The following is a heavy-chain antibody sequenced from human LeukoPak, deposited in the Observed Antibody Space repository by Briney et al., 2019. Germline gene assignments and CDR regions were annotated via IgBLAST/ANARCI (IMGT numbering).Heavy chain of an antibody. D-gene: IGHD3-10*01. CDR3: ARESYGSGTFDY. CDR1: GYTFTSYG. J-gene: IGHJ4*02. CDR2: ISTYNGNT. Sequence: GASVKVSCKASGYTFTSYGISWVRQAPGQGLEWMGWISTYNGNTNYAQKLQGRVTMTTDTSTTTAYMELRSLTSDDTAVYYCARESYGSGTFDYWGQGTLVTVSS. V-gene: IGHV1-18*01.